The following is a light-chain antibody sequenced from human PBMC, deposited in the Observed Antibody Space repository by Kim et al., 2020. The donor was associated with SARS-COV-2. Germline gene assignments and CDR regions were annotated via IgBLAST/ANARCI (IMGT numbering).Light chain of an antibody. CDR2: DAS. J-gene: IGKJ2*01. CDR1: QDISHY. Sequence: DIQMTQSPSSLSASVGDRVTITCQASQDISHYLNWYQQKPGKAPKLLIYDASSLETGVPSRFSGSGSGTDFTFTISGLRPEDIATYYCQQYDNLPYTFGQGTKLEI. V-gene: IGKV1-33*01. CDR3: QQYDNLPYT.